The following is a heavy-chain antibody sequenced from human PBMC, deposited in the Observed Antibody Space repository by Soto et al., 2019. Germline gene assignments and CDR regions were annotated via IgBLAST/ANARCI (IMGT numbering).Heavy chain of an antibody. J-gene: IGHJ6*03. CDR2: IYYSGST. V-gene: IGHV4-39*01. D-gene: IGHD3-10*01. CDR3: ARQRVAWFGELPDYYYYYMDV. Sequence: SETLSLTCTVSGGSISSSSYYWGWIRQPPGKGLEWIGSIYYSGSTYYNPSLKSRVTISVDTSKNQFSLKLSSVTAADTAVYYCARQRVAWFGELPDYYYYYMDVWGKGTTVTVSS. CDR1: GGSISSSSYY.